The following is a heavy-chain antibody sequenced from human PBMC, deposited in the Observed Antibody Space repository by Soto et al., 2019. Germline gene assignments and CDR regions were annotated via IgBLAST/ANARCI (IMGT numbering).Heavy chain of an antibody. D-gene: IGHD2-2*01. J-gene: IGHJ6*02. CDR2: ISYDGSNK. Sequence: GGSLRLSCAASGFTFSSYGMHWVRQAPGKGLEWVAVISYDGSNKYYADSVKGRFTISRDNSKNTLYLQMNSLRAEDTAVYYCAKVRGPQPYYYYGMDVWGQGTTVTVSS. CDR1: GFTFSSYG. V-gene: IGHV3-30*18. CDR3: AKVRGPQPYYYYGMDV.